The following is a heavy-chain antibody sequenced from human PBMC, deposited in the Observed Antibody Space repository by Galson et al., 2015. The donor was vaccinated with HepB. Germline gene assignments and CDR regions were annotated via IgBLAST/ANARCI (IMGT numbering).Heavy chain of an antibody. CDR3: ARPGPHYGDYAFGY. D-gene: IGHD4-17*01. CDR1: GFTFSSYA. Sequence: SLRLSCAASGFTFSSYAMSWVRQAPGKGLEWVSAISGSGGSTYYADSVKGRFTISRDNSKNSLYLQMNSLRAEDTALYYCARPGPHYGDYAFGYWGQGTLVTVSS. V-gene: IGHV3-23*01. J-gene: IGHJ4*02. CDR2: ISGSGGST.